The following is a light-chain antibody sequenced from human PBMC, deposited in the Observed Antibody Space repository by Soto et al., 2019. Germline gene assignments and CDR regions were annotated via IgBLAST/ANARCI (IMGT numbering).Light chain of an antibody. V-gene: IGKV3-20*01. CDR2: GAS. CDR1: QSVSSSY. J-gene: IGKJ2*01. CDR3: QQFNSYPPDT. Sequence: EIVLTQSPGTLSLSPGERATLSCRASQSVSSSYLAWYQQKPGQAPRLLIYGASSRATGIPDRFSGSGSGTDFTLTISRLEPEDFAVYYCQQFNSYPPDTFGQGTKLEIK.